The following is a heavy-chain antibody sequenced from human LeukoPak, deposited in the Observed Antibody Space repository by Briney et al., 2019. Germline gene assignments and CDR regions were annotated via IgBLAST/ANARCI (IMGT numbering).Heavy chain of an antibody. D-gene: IGHD3-10*01. CDR1: GYSFTSYW. J-gene: IGHJ4*02. CDR2: IYPGDSDT. CDR3: ARSSYYYGSGSSFDY. V-gene: IGHV5-51*01. Sequence: LGESLKISCNGSGYSFTSYWIGWVRQMPGKGLEWMGIIYPGDSDTRYSPSFQGQVTISADKSISTAYLQWSSLKASDTAMYYCARSSYYYGSGSSFDYWGQGTLVTVSS.